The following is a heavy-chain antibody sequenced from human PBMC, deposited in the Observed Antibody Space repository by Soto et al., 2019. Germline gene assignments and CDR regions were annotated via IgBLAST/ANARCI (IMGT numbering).Heavy chain of an antibody. D-gene: IGHD6-13*01. V-gene: IGHV1-46*01. J-gene: IGHJ4*02. CDR2: INPSGGST. CDR3: ASAADLETALDY. CDR1: GLIFTSSA. Sequence: ASVKVSCKASGLIFTSSAVQWVRQGRGQGLEWMGIINPSGGSTSYAQKFQGRVTMTRDTSTSIVYMELSSLRSEDTAVYYCASAADLETALDYWGQGTLVTVSS.